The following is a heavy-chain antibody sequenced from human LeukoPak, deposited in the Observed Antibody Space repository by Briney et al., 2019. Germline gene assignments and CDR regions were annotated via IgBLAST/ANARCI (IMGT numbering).Heavy chain of an antibody. CDR1: GGSISSSSYY. D-gene: IGHD2-21*02. J-gene: IGHJ4*02. V-gene: IGHV4-61*01. CDR3: ASGRDCGGDCYIDY. CDR2: IYYSGST. Sequence: SETLSLTCTVSGGSISSSSYYWSWIRQPPGKGLEWIGYIYYSGSTNYNPSLKSRVTISVDTSKNQFSLKLSSVTAADTAVYYCASGRDCGGDCYIDYWGQGTLVTVSS.